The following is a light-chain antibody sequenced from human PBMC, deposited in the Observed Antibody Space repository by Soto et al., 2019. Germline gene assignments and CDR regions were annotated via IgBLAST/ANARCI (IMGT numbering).Light chain of an antibody. CDR2: GAS. J-gene: IGKJ5*01. Sequence: EIVMTQSPATLSVSLWERANLSCRASQSVSIDVARCQRNPGQALRLLTSGASTRATGIPARFSGSGSGTEFTLTISSLQSEDFAVYYCQQYNKWPPIPFGQGTRLEIK. CDR1: QSVSID. CDR3: QQYNKWPPIP. V-gene: IGKV3-15*01.